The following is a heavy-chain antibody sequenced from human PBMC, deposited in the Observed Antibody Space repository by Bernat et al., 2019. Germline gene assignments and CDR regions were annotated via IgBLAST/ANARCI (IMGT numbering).Heavy chain of an antibody. J-gene: IGHJ4*02. CDR3: AKLDPNYFDY. Sequence: EVQLLESGGGLVQRGGSLRLSCAASGFTFSSYAMSWVRQAPGKGLEWGSTISGSCGSTYYAASVKGRFTISRDNSKNTLYLKMNSLRAEDTAVYYCAKLDPNYFDYWGQGTLVTVSS. CDR1: GFTFSSYA. CDR2: ISGSCGST. V-gene: IGHV3-23*01.